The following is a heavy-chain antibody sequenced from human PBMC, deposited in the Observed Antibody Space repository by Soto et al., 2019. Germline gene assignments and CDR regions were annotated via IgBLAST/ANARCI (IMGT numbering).Heavy chain of an antibody. CDR1: GFTFSSYS. Sequence: EVQLVESGGVLVKPGGSLRLSCSASGFTFSSYSMNWVGQAPGKGLEWVSSMSSSSSYIYYADSVKGRFTISRDNAKNSLYLQMNSLRAEDTAVYYCARDLAVAEVPHYYYYGMDVWGQGTTVTVSS. CDR2: MSSSSSYI. D-gene: IGHD6-19*01. CDR3: ARDLAVAEVPHYYYYGMDV. V-gene: IGHV3-21*01. J-gene: IGHJ6*02.